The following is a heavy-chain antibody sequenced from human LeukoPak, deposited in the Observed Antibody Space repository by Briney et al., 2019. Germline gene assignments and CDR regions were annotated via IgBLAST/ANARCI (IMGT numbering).Heavy chain of an antibody. CDR1: GGTFSSYA. CDR3: ARDYDYSSFFDY. Sequence: ASVKVSCKASGGTFSSYAISWVRQAPGQGLEWMGRIIPILGIANYAQKFQGRVTITADKSTSTAYMELSSLRSDDTAVYYCARDYDYSSFFDYWGQGTLVTVSS. J-gene: IGHJ4*02. V-gene: IGHV1-69*04. CDR2: IIPILGIA. D-gene: IGHD3-16*01.